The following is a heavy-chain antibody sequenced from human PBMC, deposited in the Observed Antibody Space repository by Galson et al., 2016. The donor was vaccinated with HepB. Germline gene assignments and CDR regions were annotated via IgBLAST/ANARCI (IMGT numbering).Heavy chain of an antibody. CDR3: ARAPAGNDFTDAFDI. D-gene: IGHD3-3*01. CDR1: GGSISSGDYY. J-gene: IGHJ3*02. Sequence: LSLTCTVSGGSISSGDYYWNWIRQPPGKGLEWFGSILPTGTPSYNPPLRSRLTISVHTSQNQFPLNLSSVTAADTALYYCARAPAGNDFTDAFDIWGQGAVVTVSS. CDR2: ILPTGTP. V-gene: IGHV4-30-4*01.